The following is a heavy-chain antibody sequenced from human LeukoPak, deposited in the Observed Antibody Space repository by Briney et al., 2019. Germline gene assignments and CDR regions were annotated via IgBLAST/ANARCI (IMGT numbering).Heavy chain of an antibody. J-gene: IGHJ3*02. D-gene: IGHD3-22*01. CDR2: SSSSGGSI. V-gene: IGHV3-48*03. Sequence: GGSLRLSCAASGFTFSSYEMNWARQAPGKGLEWVSYSSSSGGSIYYADSVKGRFTMSRDNAKNSLYLQMNSLRAEDTAVYYCARARSYYDSSGYGGDAFDIWGQGTMVTVSS. CDR3: ARARSYYDSSGYGGDAFDI. CDR1: GFTFSSYE.